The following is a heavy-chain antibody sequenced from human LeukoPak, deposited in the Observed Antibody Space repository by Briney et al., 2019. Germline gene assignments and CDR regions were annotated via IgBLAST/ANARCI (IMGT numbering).Heavy chain of an antibody. Sequence: GASVKVSCKASGYTFTSYNVNWVRQAIGQGLEWMGWIDLNTGNAVYAQKFQGRVTMTRNTSVSTVYMDLSSLRSEDTAVYYCARGTPRLRGAFDIWGRGTMVTISS. V-gene: IGHV1-8*01. D-gene: IGHD2-8*01. CDR3: ARGTPRLRGAFDI. CDR1: GYTFTSYN. CDR2: IDLNTGNA. J-gene: IGHJ3*02.